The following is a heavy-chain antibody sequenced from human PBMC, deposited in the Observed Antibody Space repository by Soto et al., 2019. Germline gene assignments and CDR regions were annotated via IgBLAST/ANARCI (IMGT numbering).Heavy chain of an antibody. D-gene: IGHD6-6*01. CDR3: ARHSGSSASD. J-gene: IGHJ4*02. CDR2: IYYSWST. CDR1: GVSISSSSYY. Sequence: QLQLQESGPGLVKPSETLSLTSTVSGVSISSSSYYWGWIRQPPGKGLEWIGSIYYSWSTYYNPSLKSRVTISVDTSKNQFSLKLSSVTAADTAVYYCARHSGSSASDWGQGTLVTVSS. V-gene: IGHV4-39*01.